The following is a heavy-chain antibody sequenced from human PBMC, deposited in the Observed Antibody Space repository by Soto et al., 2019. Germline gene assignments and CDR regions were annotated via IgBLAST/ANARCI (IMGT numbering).Heavy chain of an antibody. J-gene: IGHJ6*02. CDR1: GGSISSYY. V-gene: IGHV4-59*01. CDR3: ARDIGGGSRQQLRKGGLNDYYYYGMDV. CDR2: IYYTGST. Sequence: QVQLQESGPGQVKPSETLSLTCSVSGGSISSYYWNWIRQPPGKGLEWIGYIYYTGSTNYNPSLKSRVSISLDTSKNQFSLKLSSVTAADTAVYYCARDIGGGSRQQLRKGGLNDYYYYGMDVWGQGTTVTVSS. D-gene: IGHD6-13*01.